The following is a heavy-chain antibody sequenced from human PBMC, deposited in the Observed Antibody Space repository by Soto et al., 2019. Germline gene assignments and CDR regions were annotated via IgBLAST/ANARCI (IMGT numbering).Heavy chain of an antibody. CDR2: IYYSGST. CDR1: GGSIISGGYY. Sequence: ASETLSLTCTVSGGSIISGGYYWSWIRQHPGKGLEWIGYIYYSGSTYYNPSLKSRVTISVDTSKNQFSLKLSSVTAADTAVYYCARVGGINWFDPWGQGTLVTVSS. D-gene: IGHD1-20*01. V-gene: IGHV4-31*03. J-gene: IGHJ5*02. CDR3: ARVGGINWFDP.